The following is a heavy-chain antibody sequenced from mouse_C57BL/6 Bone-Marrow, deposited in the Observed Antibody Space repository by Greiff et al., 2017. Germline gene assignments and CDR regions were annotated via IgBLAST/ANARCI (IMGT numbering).Heavy chain of an antibody. Sequence: QVQLQQSDAELVKPGASVKISCKVSGYTFTDHTIHWMKQRPEQGLEWIGYIYPRDGSTKYNEKFKGKATLTADKSSSTAYMQLDSLTSEDSAVYFCARGAITTGGYYYAMDYWGQGTSVTVSS. CDR2: IYPRDGST. CDR1: GYTFTDHT. CDR3: ARGAITTGGYYYAMDY. D-gene: IGHD2-4*01. J-gene: IGHJ4*01. V-gene: IGHV1-78*01.